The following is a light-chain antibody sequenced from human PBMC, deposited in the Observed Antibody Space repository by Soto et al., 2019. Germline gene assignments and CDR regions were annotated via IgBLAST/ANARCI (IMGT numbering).Light chain of an antibody. CDR3: QQYGKLPIT. CDR2: GAS. J-gene: IGKJ5*01. CDR1: QSVTSSY. Sequence: IVLTQSPGTLSLSPGERATLSCRASQSVTSSYLTWYQQKPGQAPRLLIYGASTRAAGIPDRLSGSGSGTDFTLTISSLEPEDFAVYYCQQYGKLPITFGQGTRLEIK. V-gene: IGKV3-20*01.